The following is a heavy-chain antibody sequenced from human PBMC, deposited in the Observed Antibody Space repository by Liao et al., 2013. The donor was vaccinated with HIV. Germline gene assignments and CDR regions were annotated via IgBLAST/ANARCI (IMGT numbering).Heavy chain of an antibody. Sequence: QLQLQESGPGLLKPSETLSLTCAVYGGSFSGYYWSWIRQPPGKGLEWIGEINHSGSTNYNPSLKSRVTISVDTSKNQFSLKLSSVTAADTAVYYCARQLNWGSSWYFDLWAVAPWSLSPQ. CDR3: ARQLNWGSSWYFDL. D-gene: IGHD7-27*01. J-gene: IGHJ2*01. CDR1: GGSFSGYY. V-gene: IGHV4-34*01. CDR2: INHSGST.